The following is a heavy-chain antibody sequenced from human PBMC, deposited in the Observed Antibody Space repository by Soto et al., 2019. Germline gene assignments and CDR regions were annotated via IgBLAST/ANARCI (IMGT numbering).Heavy chain of an antibody. Sequence: ASVKVSCKASGYTFTSYAMHWVRQAPGQRLEWMGWINAGNGNTKYSQKFQGRVTITRDTSASTAYMELSSLRSEDTAVYYCARGGGHCSSTSSYYYYYYGMDVWGQGTTVTVSS. J-gene: IGHJ6*02. CDR1: GYTFTSYA. D-gene: IGHD2-2*01. CDR3: ARGGGHCSSTSSYYYYYYGMDV. V-gene: IGHV1-3*01. CDR2: INAGNGNT.